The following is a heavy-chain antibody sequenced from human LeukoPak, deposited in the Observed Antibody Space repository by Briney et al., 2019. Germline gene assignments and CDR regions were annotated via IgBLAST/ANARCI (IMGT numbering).Heavy chain of an antibody. CDR2: IKSKTDGGTT. J-gene: IGHJ4*02. D-gene: IGHD2-2*02. CDR3: TTHLGYCSSTSCYTVDYFDY. Sequence: GGSLRLSCAASGFTSSNAWMSWVRQAPGKGLEWVGRIKSKTDGGTTDYAAPVKGRFTISRDDSKNTLYLQMNSLKTEDTAVYYCTTHLGYCSSTSCYTVDYFDYWGQGTLVTVSS. CDR1: GFTSSNAW. V-gene: IGHV3-15*01.